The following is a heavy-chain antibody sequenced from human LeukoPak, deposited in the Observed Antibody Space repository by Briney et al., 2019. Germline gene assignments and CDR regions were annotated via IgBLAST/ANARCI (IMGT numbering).Heavy chain of an antibody. CDR2: IWYDGSNK. CDR1: GCIFSGYG. CDR3: ARGNFRRDGYNFDY. Sequence: GRSLRLSCVASGCIFSGYGMHWVRQAPGKGLEWVAVIWYDGSNKYYADSVKGRFTISRDNSKNTLYLQMNSLRAEDTAVFYCARGNFRRDGYNFDYWGQGTLVTVSS. J-gene: IGHJ4*02. D-gene: IGHD5-24*01. V-gene: IGHV3-33*01.